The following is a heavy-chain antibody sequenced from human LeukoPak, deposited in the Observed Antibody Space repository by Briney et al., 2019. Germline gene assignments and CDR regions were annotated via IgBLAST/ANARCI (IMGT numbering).Heavy chain of an antibody. Sequence: PGGSLRLSCAASGFTFSSYAMSWVRQAPGKGLEWVSAISGSGGSTYYADSVKGRFTISRDNSKNTLYLQMNSLRAEDTAVYYCARDLTYYYDHKFDYWGQGTLVTVSS. V-gene: IGHV3-23*01. D-gene: IGHD3-22*01. CDR1: GFTFSSYA. J-gene: IGHJ4*02. CDR3: ARDLTYYYDHKFDY. CDR2: ISGSGGST.